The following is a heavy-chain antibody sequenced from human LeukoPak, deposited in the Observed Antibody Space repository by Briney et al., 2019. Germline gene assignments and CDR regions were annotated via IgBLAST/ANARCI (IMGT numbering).Heavy chain of an antibody. V-gene: IGHV4-4*09. Sequence: SETLSLACTVSGGSISSYCWSWVRQPSGKGLEWIGYIYPSGSTDYNPSLKSRVTMSVDTSKNQLSMELRFLTAADTAVYYCATSHDVKTAPYDLWGQGTLVTVSS. CDR3: ATSHDVKTAPYDL. CDR2: IYPSGST. CDR1: GGSISSYC. J-gene: IGHJ5*02. D-gene: IGHD2-21*01.